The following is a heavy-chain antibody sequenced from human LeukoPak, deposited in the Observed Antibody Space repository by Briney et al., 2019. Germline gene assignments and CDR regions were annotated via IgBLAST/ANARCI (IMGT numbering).Heavy chain of an antibody. V-gene: IGHV3-30*04. Sequence: GGSLRLSCAASGLTFSTNPMHWVRQAPGKGLEWVADISYDGNAKYYADSVKGRFTISRDNPKNTLYLQMNSLRPEDTAVYYCARSPLDGYNYLDYWGQGTLVTVSS. CDR1: GLTFSTNP. CDR3: ARSPLDGYNYLDY. D-gene: IGHD5-24*01. CDR2: ISYDGNAK. J-gene: IGHJ4*02.